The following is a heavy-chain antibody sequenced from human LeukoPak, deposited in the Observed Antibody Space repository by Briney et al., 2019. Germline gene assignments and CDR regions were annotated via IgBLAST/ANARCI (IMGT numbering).Heavy chain of an antibody. Sequence: GGSLRLSCAASGFTVSSNYMSWVRQAPGKGLEWVSVIYSGGSTYYADSVKGRFTISRDNSKNTLYLQTNSLRAEDTAVYYCARGGNLDYGDYEGYFDYWGQGTLVTVSS. CDR3: ARGGNLDYGDYEGYFDY. V-gene: IGHV3-53*01. CDR1: GFTVSSNY. D-gene: IGHD4-17*01. J-gene: IGHJ4*02. CDR2: IYSGGST.